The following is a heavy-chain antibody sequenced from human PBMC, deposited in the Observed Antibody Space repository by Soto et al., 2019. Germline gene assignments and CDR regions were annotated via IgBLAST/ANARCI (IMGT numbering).Heavy chain of an antibody. D-gene: IGHD3-10*01. CDR1: GGTFSSYA. CDR3: ARDLAYGSGSQDDY. J-gene: IGHJ4*02. V-gene: IGHV1-69*01. Sequence: QVQLVQSGAEVKKPGSSVKVSCKASGGTFSSYAISWVRQAPGQGLEWMGGIIPIFGTANYAQKFQGRVTITADESTSTAYMELSSLRSEDTAVYYCARDLAYGSGSQDDYWGQGTLVTVSS. CDR2: IIPIFGTA.